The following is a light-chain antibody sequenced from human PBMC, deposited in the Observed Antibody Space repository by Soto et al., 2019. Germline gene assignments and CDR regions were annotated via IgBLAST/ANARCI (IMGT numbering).Light chain of an antibody. CDR3: QQSYSTPRTWT. CDR2: AAS. V-gene: IGKV1-39*01. Sequence: DIQMTQSPSSLSASVGDRVTITCRASQSISSYLNWYQQKPGKAPKLLIYAASSLQSGVPSRFSGSGSGTAFTLTISSLQPEDFATYYCQQSYSTPRTWTFGQGTKVEIK. J-gene: IGKJ1*01. CDR1: QSISSY.